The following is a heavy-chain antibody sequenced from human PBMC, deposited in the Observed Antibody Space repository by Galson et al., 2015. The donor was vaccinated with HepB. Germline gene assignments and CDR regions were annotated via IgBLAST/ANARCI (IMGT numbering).Heavy chain of an antibody. V-gene: IGHV3-23*01. CDR3: ARGYGLFDS. CDR1: GFAFDTHA. J-gene: IGHJ5*01. CDR2: ISGNGDST. Sequence: LRLSCAASGFAFDTHAMSWVRQAPGRGLGWISGISGNGDSTFYADSVKGRFTVSRDNSNNMLYLQMNSLRAEDAGLYFCARGYGLFDSWGQGILVTVSS. D-gene: IGHD5-18*01.